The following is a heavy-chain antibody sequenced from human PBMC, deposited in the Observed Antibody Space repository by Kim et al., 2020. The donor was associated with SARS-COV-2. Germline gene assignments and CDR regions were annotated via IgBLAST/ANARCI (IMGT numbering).Heavy chain of an antibody. D-gene: IGHD3-9*01. J-gene: IGHJ3*02. V-gene: IGHV3-21*01. CDR3: ARDAPTYDILTGRCDAFDI. CDR1: GFTFSSYS. Sequence: GGSLRLSCAASGFTFSSYSMNWVRQAPGKGLEWVSSISSSSSYIYYADSVKGRFTISRDNAKNSLYLQMNSLRAEDTAVYYCARDAPTYDILTGRCDAFDIWGQGTMVTVSS. CDR2: ISSSSSYI.